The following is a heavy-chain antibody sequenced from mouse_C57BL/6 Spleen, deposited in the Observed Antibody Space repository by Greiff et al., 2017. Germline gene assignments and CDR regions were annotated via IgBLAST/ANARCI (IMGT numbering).Heavy chain of an antibody. V-gene: IGHV5-9-1*02. CDR3: TRDGPYYGVAY. D-gene: IGHD2-10*01. J-gene: IGHJ3*01. CDR2: ISSGGDYI. Sequence: EVQGVESGEGLVKPGGSLKLSCAASGFTFSSYAMSWVRQTPEKRLEWVAYISSGGDYIYYADTVKGRFTISRDNARNTLYLQMSSLKSEDTAMYYCTRDGPYYGVAYWGQGTLVTVSA. CDR1: GFTFSSYA.